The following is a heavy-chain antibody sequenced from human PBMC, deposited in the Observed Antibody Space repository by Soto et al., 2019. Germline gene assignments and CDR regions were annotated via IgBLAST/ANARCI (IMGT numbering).Heavy chain of an antibody. D-gene: IGHD2-21*02. CDR2: INAGPGNT. J-gene: IGHJ4*02. V-gene: IGHV1-3*01. Sequence: ASVKVSCKASGYNFINHAIHWVRQAPGQRLEWMGWINAGPGNTKYSQNFQGRVTITRDTSASTAYMELSSLSSEDTAVYYCARQREPYCGGDCYSPVDYWGQGTLVTV. CDR1: GYNFINHA. CDR3: ARQREPYCGGDCYSPVDY.